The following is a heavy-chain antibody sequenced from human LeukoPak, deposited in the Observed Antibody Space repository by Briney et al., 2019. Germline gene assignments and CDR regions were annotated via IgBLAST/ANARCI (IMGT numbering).Heavy chain of an antibody. D-gene: IGHD3-16*01. J-gene: IGHJ4*02. V-gene: IGHV3-21*01. CDR3: VRDRLGDFYFDY. Sequence: GGSLRLSCAASGFTFSSYNMNWVRQAPGKGLEWVSSISSSSSYIYYADSVKGRFTISRDNAKKSLYLQMNSLRAEDTAVYYCVRDRLGDFYFDYWGQGTLVTVSS. CDR1: GFTFSSYN. CDR2: ISSSSSYI.